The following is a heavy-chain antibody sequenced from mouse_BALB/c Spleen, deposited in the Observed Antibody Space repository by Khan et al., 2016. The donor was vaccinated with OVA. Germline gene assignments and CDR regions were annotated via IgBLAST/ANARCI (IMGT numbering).Heavy chain of an antibody. V-gene: IGHV1S41*01. Sequence: DLVKPGASVKLSCTASGYTFTSYWINWIKQRPGQGLEWLGRIAPGSGDAYYNELFKGKATLTVDPSSSTAYIQLSSLSSEDSGAYFWARSEGTYGDYAYWGQGATLTVSS. D-gene: IGHD2-13*01. CDR1: GYTFTSYW. J-gene: IGHJ2*01. CDR3: ARSEGTYGDYAY. CDR2: IAPGSGDA.